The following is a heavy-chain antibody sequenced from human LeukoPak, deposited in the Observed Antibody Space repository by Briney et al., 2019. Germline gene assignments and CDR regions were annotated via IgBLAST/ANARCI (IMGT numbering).Heavy chain of an antibody. CDR1: GFTFNHYW. CDR2: IWYDGSNK. Sequence: GGSLRLSCVTSGFTFNHYWMSWVRQAPGKGLEWVAVIWYDGSNKYYADSVKGRFTISRDNSKNTLYLQMNSLRAEDTAVYYCAREEVVGATLYYFDYWGQGTLVTVSS. V-gene: IGHV3-33*08. CDR3: AREEVVGATLYYFDY. J-gene: IGHJ4*02. D-gene: IGHD1-26*01.